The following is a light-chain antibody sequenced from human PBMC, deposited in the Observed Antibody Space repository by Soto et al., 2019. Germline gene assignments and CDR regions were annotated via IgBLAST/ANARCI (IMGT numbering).Light chain of an antibody. CDR1: HSISSY. CDR2: AAS. V-gene: IGKV1-39*01. CDR3: QQSYSTPPS. Sequence: DIQMTQSPSSLSASVGDSVTITCRASHSISSYLNWYQHKPGKAPKLLIYAASSFQSGVPSRFSGSGSGTDFTLTISSLQPEDFAAYYCQQSYSTPPSFGQGTRLEIK. J-gene: IGKJ5*01.